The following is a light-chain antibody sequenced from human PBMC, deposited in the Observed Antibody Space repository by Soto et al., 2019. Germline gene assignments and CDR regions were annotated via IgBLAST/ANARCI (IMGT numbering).Light chain of an antibody. CDR3: QQYNSYSPLT. CDR1: QSISSW. Sequence: DIQMTQSPSTLSASVGDRVTITCRASQSISSWLAWYQQKPGKAPKLLIYDASSLESGVPSRFSGSGSGTAFILIISSLQPDDFASYYCQQYNSYSPLTFGGGTKV. J-gene: IGKJ4*01. CDR2: DAS. V-gene: IGKV1-5*01.